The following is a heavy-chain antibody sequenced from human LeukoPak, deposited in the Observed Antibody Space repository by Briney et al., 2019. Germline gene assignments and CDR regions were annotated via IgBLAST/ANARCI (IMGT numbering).Heavy chain of an antibody. D-gene: IGHD3-9*01. CDR2: INPNSGGT. Sequence: ASVKFSCKASGYTFTGYYMHWVRQAPGQGLEWMGWINPNSGGTNYAQKFQGWVTMTRDTSISTAYMELSRLRSDDTAVYYCARGHYDILTGWLMSWFDPWGQGTLVTVSS. CDR1: GYTFTGYY. CDR3: ARGHYDILTGWLMSWFDP. V-gene: IGHV1-2*04. J-gene: IGHJ5*02.